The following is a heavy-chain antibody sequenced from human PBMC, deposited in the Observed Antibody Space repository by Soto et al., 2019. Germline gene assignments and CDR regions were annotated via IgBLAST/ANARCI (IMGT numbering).Heavy chain of an antibody. CDR3: SRGSGYPFS. Sequence: QVQLVQSGAEVKKLGSSVKVSCKASGGTFSSYTISWVRQAPGQGLEWMGRIIPILGIANYAQKFQGRVTITADNSSSTPSMDLSSLRSEDPAVYYCSRGSGYPFSWGQGTLVTVSS. CDR1: GGTFSSYT. CDR2: IIPILGIA. J-gene: IGHJ5*02. V-gene: IGHV1-69*02. D-gene: IGHD3-22*01.